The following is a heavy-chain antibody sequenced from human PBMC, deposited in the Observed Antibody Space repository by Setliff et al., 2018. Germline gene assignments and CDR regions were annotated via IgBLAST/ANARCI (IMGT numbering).Heavy chain of an antibody. CDR1: GGSFSGYY. CDR3: ARAFTYYNFWSGYGYGMDV. D-gene: IGHD3-3*01. J-gene: IGHJ6*02. Sequence: SETLSLTCAVYGGSFSGYYWSWIRQPPGKGPEWIGEIDQSGITNYNPSLKSRVTISIDTSKNQFSLRLSSVTATDTAVYYCARAFTYYNFWSGYGYGMDVWGQGTTVTVS. V-gene: IGHV4-34*01. CDR2: IDQSGIT.